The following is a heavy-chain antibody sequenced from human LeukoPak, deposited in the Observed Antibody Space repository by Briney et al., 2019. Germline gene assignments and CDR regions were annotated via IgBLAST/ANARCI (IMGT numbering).Heavy chain of an antibody. D-gene: IGHD6-19*01. V-gene: IGHV1-18*01. CDR1: GYTFTSYG. J-gene: IGHJ5*02. CDR3: ARDLTAVADTCWFDP. CDR2: ISAYNGNT. Sequence: ASVKVSCKASGYTFTSYGISWVRQAPGQGLEWMGWISAYNGNTNYAQKLQGRVTMTTDTSTSTAYMELRSLRSDDTAVYYCARDLTAVADTCWFDPWGQGTLVTVSS.